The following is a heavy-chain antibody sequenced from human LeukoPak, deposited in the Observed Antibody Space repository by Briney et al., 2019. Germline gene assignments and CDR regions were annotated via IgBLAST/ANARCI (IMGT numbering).Heavy chain of an antibody. CDR2: IIPIFGTA. CDR1: GYTITSYY. J-gene: IGHJ4*02. V-gene: IGHV1-69*13. Sequence: SVKVSCKASGYTITSYYMHWVRQAPGQGLEWMGGIIPIFGTANYAQKFQGRVTITADESTSTAYMELSSLRSEDTAVYYCARDKIPYYDSSGYYLDYWGQGTLVTVSS. CDR3: ARDKIPYYDSSGYYLDY. D-gene: IGHD3-22*01.